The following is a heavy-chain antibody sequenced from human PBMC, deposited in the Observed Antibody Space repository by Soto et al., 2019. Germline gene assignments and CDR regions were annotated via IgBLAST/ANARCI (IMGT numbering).Heavy chain of an antibody. Sequence: VQLVESGGGVVQPGRSLRLSCAASGFTFSDYAMHWVRQAPGKGLEWVAVVSHDGSNTHYADSVKGRFTISRDSSKNTVSLEMTSLRAEDRAVYYGAKGGRQWLVTSDFNYWGQGALVTVSS. CDR3: AKGGRQWLVTSDFNY. D-gene: IGHD6-19*01. CDR1: GFTFSDYA. V-gene: IGHV3-30*18. CDR2: VSHDGSNT. J-gene: IGHJ4*02.